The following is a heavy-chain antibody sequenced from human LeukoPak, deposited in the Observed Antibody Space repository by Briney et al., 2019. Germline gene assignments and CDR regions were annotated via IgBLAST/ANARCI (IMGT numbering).Heavy chain of an antibody. D-gene: IGHD4-23*01. CDR1: GFTVSSNY. J-gene: IGHJ6*02. CDR2: IYSGGST. CDR3: ARGMGNSGYYYGMDV. Sequence: GGSLRLSCAASGFTVSSNYMNWVRQAPGKGLEWVSVIYSGGSTYYADSVKGRFTISRDNSKNTLYLQMNSLRAEDTAVYYCARGMGNSGYYYGMDVWGQGTTVTVSS. V-gene: IGHV3-66*01.